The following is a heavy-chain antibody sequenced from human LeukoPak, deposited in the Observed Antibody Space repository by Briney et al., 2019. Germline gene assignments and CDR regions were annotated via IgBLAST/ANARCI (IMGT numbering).Heavy chain of an antibody. CDR3: ARHDSSGYRYYFDY. Sequence: SETLSLTCAVSGGSISSSSYYWGLIRQPPGKGLEWIGSIYYSGSTYYNPSLKSRVTISVDTSKNQFSLKLSSVTAADTAVYYCARHDSSGYRYYFDYWGQGTLVTVSS. J-gene: IGHJ4*02. CDR1: GGSISSSSYY. D-gene: IGHD3-22*01. V-gene: IGHV4-39*01. CDR2: IYYSGST.